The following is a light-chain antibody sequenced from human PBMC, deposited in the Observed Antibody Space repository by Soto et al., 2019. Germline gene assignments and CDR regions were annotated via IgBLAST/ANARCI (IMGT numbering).Light chain of an antibody. J-gene: IGKJ1*01. V-gene: IGKV3-15*01. CDR1: QSVSSS. CDR3: QQYNNWSGT. Sequence: EIVMTQSPATLSVSPGERATLSCRASQSVSSSLAWYQQKPGQAPRLLIYDASTRATGVPARFSGSGSGTEYTLTISSLQSEDFAVYYCQQYNNWSGTFCQGTNVDIK. CDR2: DAS.